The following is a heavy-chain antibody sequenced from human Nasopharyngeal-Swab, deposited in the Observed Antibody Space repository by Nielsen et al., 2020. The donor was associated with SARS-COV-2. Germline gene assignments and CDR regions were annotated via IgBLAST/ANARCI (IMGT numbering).Heavy chain of an antibody. CDR3: ARGRRYAYPVDY. V-gene: IGHV4-59*01. J-gene: IGHJ4*02. CDR2: INFSGTT. D-gene: IGHD1-1*01. Sequence: WIRQPPGKGLEWVGYINFSGTTNYNPSLKSRVTIPVDTSKNQFSLILNSMTAADTAVYYCARGRRYAYPVDYWGQGIPVTVSS.